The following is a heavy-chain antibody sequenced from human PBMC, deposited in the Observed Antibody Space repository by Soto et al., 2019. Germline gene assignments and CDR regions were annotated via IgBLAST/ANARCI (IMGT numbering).Heavy chain of an antibody. CDR1: GLTFSNVW. D-gene: IGHD5-18*01. J-gene: IGHJ4*02. CDR2: IKSKSDGETA. CDR3: AKTAMINRDSSTGFDY. Sequence: EVQLVESGGGSVKPGGSLRLSCAASGLTFSNVWMTWVRQAPGKGLEWVGRIKSKSDGETADVAAPVKARFTISRDDSKNTVFLEMKSLKSEETALYYGAKTAMINRDSSTGFDYWGRGTQVTVSS. V-gene: IGHV3-15*01.